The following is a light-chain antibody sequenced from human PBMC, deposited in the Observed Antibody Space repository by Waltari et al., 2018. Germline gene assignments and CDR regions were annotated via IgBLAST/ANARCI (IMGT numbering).Light chain of an antibody. Sequence: QSALTQPASVSGSPGQSTTISCPGTSSDVGSYNLVSWYQQHPGKAPKLMIYEGSKRPSGVSNRFSGSKSGNTASLTISGLQAEDEADYYCCSYAGSNWVFGGGTKLTVL. CDR1: SSDVGSYNL. V-gene: IGLV2-23*01. CDR3: CSYAGSNWV. J-gene: IGLJ3*02. CDR2: EGS.